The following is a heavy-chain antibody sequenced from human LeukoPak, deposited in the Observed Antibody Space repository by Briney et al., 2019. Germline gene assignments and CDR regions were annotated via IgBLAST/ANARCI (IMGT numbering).Heavy chain of an antibody. CDR3: ATFRWIAYSNWFDP. D-gene: IGHD3-3*01. V-gene: IGHV1-2*02. CDR2: INPNSGGT. CDR1: GYTFTGYY. Sequence: ASVKVSCKASGYTFTGYYMHWVRQAPGQGLEWMGWINPNSGGTNYAQKFQGRVTMTRDTSISTAYMELSSLTSEDTAMYYCATFRWIAYSNWFDPWGQGTLVTVSP. J-gene: IGHJ5*02.